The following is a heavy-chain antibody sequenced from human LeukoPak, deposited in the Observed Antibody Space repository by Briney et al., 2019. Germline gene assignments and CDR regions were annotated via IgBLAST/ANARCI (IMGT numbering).Heavy chain of an antibody. V-gene: IGHV1-69*13. J-gene: IGHJ5*02. D-gene: IGHD3-10*01. Sequence: SVKVSCTASGGTFSSYAISWVRQAPGQGLEWMGGIIPIFGTANYAQKFQGRVTITADESTSTAYMELSSLRSEDTAVYYCAKTMVRGVISSWFDPWGQGTLVTVSS. CDR1: GGTFSSYA. CDR2: IIPIFGTA. CDR3: AKTMVRGVISSWFDP.